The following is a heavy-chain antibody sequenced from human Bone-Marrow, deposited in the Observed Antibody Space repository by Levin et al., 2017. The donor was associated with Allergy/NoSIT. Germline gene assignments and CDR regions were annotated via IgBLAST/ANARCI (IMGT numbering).Heavy chain of an antibody. D-gene: IGHD4-23*01. Sequence: KSSETLSLTCTVSGGSVSSGSYYWSWIRQPPGKGLEWIAYIYHSGSTKYNSSLKSRVTISLDTSRNQFSLRLTSLTAADTAVYYCARGSYFGGLSFDCWGKGTLVTVSS. J-gene: IGHJ4*02. CDR3: ARGSYFGGLSFDC. CDR2: IYHSGST. V-gene: IGHV4-61*01. CDR1: GGSVSSGSYY.